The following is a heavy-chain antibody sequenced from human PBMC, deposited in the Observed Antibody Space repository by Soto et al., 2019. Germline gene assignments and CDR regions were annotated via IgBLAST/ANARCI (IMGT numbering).Heavy chain of an antibody. CDR1: GFTFSDYY. Sequence: GGSLRLSCAASGFTFSDYYMSWIRQAPGKGLEWVSYISSSGSTIYYADSVKGRFTISRDNAKNSLYLQMNSLRAEDTAVYYCARARDYGDYVGAFDIWGQGTMVTVSS. CDR3: ARARDYGDYVGAFDI. CDR2: ISSSGSTI. J-gene: IGHJ3*02. D-gene: IGHD4-17*01. V-gene: IGHV3-11*01.